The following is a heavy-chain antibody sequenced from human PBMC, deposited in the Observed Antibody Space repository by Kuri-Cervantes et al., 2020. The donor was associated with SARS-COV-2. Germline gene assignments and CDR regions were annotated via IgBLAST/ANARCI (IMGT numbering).Heavy chain of an antibody. Sequence: SGPTQVKPTQTLTLTCTFSGFSLRTSGMCVSWIRQPPGKALEWLARIDWDDDKYYKTSLNTRISISKDNSKDQVVLTMTNMDPVDTATYYCVRIRPATLIADYWGQGTLVTVSS. D-gene: IGHD4-11*01. V-gene: IGHV2-70*11. CDR3: VRIRPATLIADY. CDR2: IDWDDDK. CDR1: GFSLRTSGMC. J-gene: IGHJ4*02.